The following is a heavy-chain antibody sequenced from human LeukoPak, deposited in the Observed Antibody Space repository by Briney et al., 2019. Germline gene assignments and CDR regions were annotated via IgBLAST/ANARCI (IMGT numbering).Heavy chain of an antibody. Sequence: SETLSLTCAVYGGSFSGYYWSWIRQPPGKGLEWIGEINHSGSTNYNPSLKSRVTISVDTSKNQFSLKLSSVTAADTAVYYCARHAPDSGSLGFWPEYFQHWGQGTLVTVSS. CDR3: ARHAPDSGSLGFWPEYFQH. V-gene: IGHV4-34*01. CDR1: GGSFSGYY. D-gene: IGHD1-26*01. CDR2: INHSGST. J-gene: IGHJ1*01.